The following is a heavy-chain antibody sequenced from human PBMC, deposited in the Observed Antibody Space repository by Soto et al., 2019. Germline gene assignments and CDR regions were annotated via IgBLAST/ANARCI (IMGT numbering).Heavy chain of an antibody. CDR2: ISWNSGSI. J-gene: IGHJ6*03. CDR3: AKDRRYYCFSMDV. V-gene: IGHV3-9*01. CDR1: GFTFDDYA. Sequence: EVQLVESGGGLVQPGRSLRLSCAASGFTFDDYAMHWVRQAPGKGLEWVSGISWNSGSIGYADSVKGRFTISRDNAKNSLYLQMTRLRAEDTALYYCAKDRRYYCFSMDVWGKGTTVTVSS.